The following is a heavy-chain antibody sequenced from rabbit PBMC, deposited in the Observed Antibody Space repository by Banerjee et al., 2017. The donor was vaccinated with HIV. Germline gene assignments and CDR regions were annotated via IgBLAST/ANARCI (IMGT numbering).Heavy chain of an antibody. CDR2: INTSTGNT. CDR1: GFSFSYKYV. J-gene: IGHJ4*01. D-gene: IGHD4-1*01. CDR3: ARDLSSSGWSDFAL. V-gene: IGHV1S45*01. Sequence: QEQLEESGGDPVKPEGSLTLTCTASGFSFSYKYVMCWVRQAPGKGLEWIACINTSTGNTVYANWAKGRFTISKTSSTTVTLQMTSLTAADTATYFCARDLSSSGWSDFALWGPGTLVTVS.